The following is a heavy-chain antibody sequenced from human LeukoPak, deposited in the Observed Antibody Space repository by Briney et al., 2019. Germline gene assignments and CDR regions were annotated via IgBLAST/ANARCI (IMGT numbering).Heavy chain of an antibody. CDR2: IKQDGSER. V-gene: IGHV3-7*01. D-gene: IGHD3-3*01. J-gene: IGHJ6*02. Sequence: QAGGSLRLSCAASGFTFSSYAMNWVRQAPGKGLEWVANIKQDGSERYYVDSVRGRFTISRDNAKNSMYLQMNSLRDEDTAVYYCARDRFEGYHDIWRAPMPKYNYHYGMDVWGQGTTVIVSS. CDR3: ARDRFEGYHDIWRAPMPKYNYHYGMDV. CDR1: GFTFSSYA.